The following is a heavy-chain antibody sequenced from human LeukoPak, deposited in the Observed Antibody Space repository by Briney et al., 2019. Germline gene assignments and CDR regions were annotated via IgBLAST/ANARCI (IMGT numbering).Heavy chain of an antibody. CDR3: ARGYGDYYFDY. Sequence: SETLSLTCTVSGGPITSYYWSWIRQPPGKGLEWIGYIYYSGSTNYNPSLKSRVTISVDSSRTHFSLKLSSVTAADTAVYYCARGYGDYYFDYWGQGTLVTVSS. J-gene: IGHJ4*02. CDR1: GGPITSYY. V-gene: IGHV4-59*01. D-gene: IGHD4-17*01. CDR2: IYYSGST.